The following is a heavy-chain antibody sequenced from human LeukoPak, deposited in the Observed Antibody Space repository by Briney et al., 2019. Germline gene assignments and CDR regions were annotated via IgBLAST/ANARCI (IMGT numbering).Heavy chain of an antibody. CDR2: MFYSGST. D-gene: IGHD1/OR15-1a*01. V-gene: IGHV4-39*01. CDR3: ARRNTEVPDTLPLNAFDV. Sequence: SETLSLTCSVSGGSIKTSSHYWDWIRQSPGKGLEWIGSMFYSGSTYFNPSLRRRVTISGDTSTNQISLSLTSVTAADTAVYYCARRNTEVPDTLPLNAFDVWGQGAKVIVSS. J-gene: IGHJ3*01. CDR1: GGSIKTSSHY.